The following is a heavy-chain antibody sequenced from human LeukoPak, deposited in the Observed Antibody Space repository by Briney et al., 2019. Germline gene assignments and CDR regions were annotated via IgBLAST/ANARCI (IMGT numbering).Heavy chain of an antibody. J-gene: IGHJ3*02. D-gene: IGHD2-21*01. CDR1: GFTFSDYY. V-gene: IGHV3-11*01. CDR3: TRGRPLGDSFFDI. CDR2: ISSSGSTI. Sequence: PGGSLRLSCAASGFTFSDYYMSWIRQAPGKGLEWVSYISSSGSTIYYADSVKGRFTIPRDNAKNSLYLQMNSLRAEDTALYYCTRGRPLGDSFFDIWAKGQWSPSPQ.